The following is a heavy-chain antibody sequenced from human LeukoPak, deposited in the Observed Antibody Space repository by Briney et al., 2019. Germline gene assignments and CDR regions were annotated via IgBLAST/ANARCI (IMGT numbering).Heavy chain of an antibody. Sequence: SETLSLTCTVSGGSISSGGYYWSWIRQHPGKGLEWIGYIYYSGSTYYNPSLKSRVTISVDTSKNQFSLKLSSVTAADTAVYYCARGSFNSGSWYVHYYYYGMDVWGQGTTVTVSS. J-gene: IGHJ6*02. CDR1: GGSISSGGYY. CDR2: IYYSGST. D-gene: IGHD6-13*01. V-gene: IGHV4-31*03. CDR3: ARGSFNSGSWYVHYYYYGMDV.